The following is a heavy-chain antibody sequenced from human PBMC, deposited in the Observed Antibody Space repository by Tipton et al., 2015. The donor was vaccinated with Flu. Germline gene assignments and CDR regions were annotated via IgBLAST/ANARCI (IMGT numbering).Heavy chain of an antibody. CDR1: GYTFTTYH. D-gene: IGHD5-18*01. Sequence: QVQLVQSGAEVKKPGASVKISCKSAGYTFTTYHMHWVRQAPGQGLEWMGIITPSGGSTFYSQKFQGRVTMTRDTSTSTDYMELSSRRSEDTAVYYCARGSYGDLIDSWGQGTLVTVSS. V-gene: IGHV1-46*01. J-gene: IGHJ4*02. CDR3: ARGSYGDLIDS. CDR2: ITPSGGST.